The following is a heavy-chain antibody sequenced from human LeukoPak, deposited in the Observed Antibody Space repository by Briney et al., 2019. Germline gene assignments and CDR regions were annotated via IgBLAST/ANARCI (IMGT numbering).Heavy chain of an antibody. CDR3: ARGFDLDAFDI. D-gene: IGHD3/OR15-3a*01. Sequence: SETLSLTCAVYGGSFSGYYWSWIRQPPGKGLEWIGEINHSGSTNYNPSPKSRVAISLDTSKNQFSLKLSSLTAADTSVYYCARGFDLDAFDIWAQGTMVTVSS. J-gene: IGHJ3*02. V-gene: IGHV4-34*01. CDR1: GGSFSGYY. CDR2: INHSGST.